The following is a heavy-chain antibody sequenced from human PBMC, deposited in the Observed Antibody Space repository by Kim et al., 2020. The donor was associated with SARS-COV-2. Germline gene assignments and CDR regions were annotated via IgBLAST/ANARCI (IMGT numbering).Heavy chain of an antibody. CDR1: GGSMSSHY. CDR2: IYSSGST. D-gene: IGHD2-21*01. V-gene: IGHV4-4*07. J-gene: IGHJ4*02. CDR3: ARTAYCNSWCILDS. Sequence: SETLSLTCSVSGGSMSSHYWNWIRQPAGKGLEWIGRIYSSGSTNYNPSLQSRVTISLDTSKNQFSLDLTSVTAADTAVYYCARTAYCNSWCILDSWGQGALVSVSS.